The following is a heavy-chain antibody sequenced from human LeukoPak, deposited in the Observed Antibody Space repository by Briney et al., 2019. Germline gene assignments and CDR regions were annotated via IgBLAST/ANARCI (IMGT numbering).Heavy chain of an antibody. V-gene: IGHV1-2*02. J-gene: IGHJ5*01. D-gene: IGHD3-22*01. Sequence: ASVKLSCKTSGYNFIDYYINWVRQAPGQGLEWMAWMNPNTGGTKFAQRYQGRVTMTRDTSISTAYMELSRLTSDDTAVYYCARGVSSSWFSSWFDSWGQGTLVSVSS. CDR2: MNPNTGGT. CDR1: GYNFIDYY. CDR3: ARGVSSSWFSSWFDS.